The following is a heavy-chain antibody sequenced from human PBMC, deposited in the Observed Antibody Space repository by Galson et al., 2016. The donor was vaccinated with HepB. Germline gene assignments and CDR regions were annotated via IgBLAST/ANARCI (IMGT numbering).Heavy chain of an antibody. V-gene: IGHV3-23*01. CDR1: GFTFRSYA. J-gene: IGHJ4*02. Sequence: SLRLSCAASGFTFRSYAMTWVRQAPGKGLELVSAISDIGANTYHADFVKGRFTISRDNSKNTMYLQMNSLRVEDTAVYYCAARYGEFLMVFDYWGQGTLVTVSP. CDR3: AARYGEFLMVFDY. D-gene: IGHD3-10*01. CDR2: ISDIGANT.